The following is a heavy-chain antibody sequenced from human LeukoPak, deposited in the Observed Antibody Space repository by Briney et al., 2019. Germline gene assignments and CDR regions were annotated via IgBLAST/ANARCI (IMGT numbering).Heavy chain of an antibody. CDR1: GGTISSGDYF. CDR2: ISSSGGT. CDR3: ARSRGGFGDYGSWFDP. J-gene: IGHJ5*02. V-gene: IGHV4-61*09. Sequence: SQTLSLTCTVSGGTISSGDYFWSWVRKPAGKGLEWIGHISSSGGTNCYPSLKSRVTISLDTPKNQFSLKLTSVTAADTAVYFCARSRGGFGDYGSWFDPWGQGTLVTVSS. D-gene: IGHD4-17*01.